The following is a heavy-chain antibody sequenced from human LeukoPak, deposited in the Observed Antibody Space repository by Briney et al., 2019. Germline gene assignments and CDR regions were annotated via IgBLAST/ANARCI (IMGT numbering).Heavy chain of an antibody. Sequence: PGGSLRLSCAASGFTVSSNYMSWIRQAPGKGLEWVSYISSSGSTIYYADSVKGRFTISRDNAKNSLYLQMNSLRTEDTAVYYCARVRAATDLDYWGQGTLVTVSS. CDR2: ISSSGSTI. J-gene: IGHJ4*02. D-gene: IGHD2-15*01. V-gene: IGHV3-11*01. CDR1: GFTVSSNY. CDR3: ARVRAATDLDY.